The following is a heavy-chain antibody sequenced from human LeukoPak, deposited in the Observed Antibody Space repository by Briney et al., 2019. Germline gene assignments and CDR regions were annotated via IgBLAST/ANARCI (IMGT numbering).Heavy chain of an antibody. CDR2: INHSGST. D-gene: IGHD3-3*01. Sequence: PSETLSLTCAVYGGSFSGYYWSWIRQPPGKGLEWIGEINHSGSTNYNPSLKSRVTISVDTSKNQFSLKLSSVTAADTAVYYCARHLIYDFWSGYYTSPSYYFDYWGQGTLVTVSS. CDR1: GGSFSGYY. V-gene: IGHV4-34*01. J-gene: IGHJ4*02. CDR3: ARHLIYDFWSGYYTSPSYYFDY.